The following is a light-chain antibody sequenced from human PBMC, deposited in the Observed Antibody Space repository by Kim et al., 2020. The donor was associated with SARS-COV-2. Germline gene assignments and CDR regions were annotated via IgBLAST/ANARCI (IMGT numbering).Light chain of an antibody. J-gene: IGLJ2*01. CDR3: QAWDSSVVV. Sequence: SYELTQPPSVSVSPGQTASITCSGDKLGDKYAYWYQQKPGQSPVLVIYQDSKRPSGIPERFSGSNSGNTATLTISGTQAMDEADYYFQAWDSSVVVFGGGTQLTVL. CDR1: KLGDKY. CDR2: QDS. V-gene: IGLV3-1*01.